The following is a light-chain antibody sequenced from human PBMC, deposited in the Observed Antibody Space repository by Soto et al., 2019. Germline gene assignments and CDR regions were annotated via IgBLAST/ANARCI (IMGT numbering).Light chain of an antibody. CDR1: SSDVGGYNH. Sequence: QSVLTQPASVSGSPGQSITISCTGTSSDVGGYNHISWYQQHPGKAPKFIIYDVRNRPSGVSNRFSGSRSGNTASLTISGLQAEDEADYYCSSYTSSSTVIFGGGPKLTVL. V-gene: IGLV2-14*01. J-gene: IGLJ2*01. CDR2: DVR. CDR3: SSYTSSSTVI.